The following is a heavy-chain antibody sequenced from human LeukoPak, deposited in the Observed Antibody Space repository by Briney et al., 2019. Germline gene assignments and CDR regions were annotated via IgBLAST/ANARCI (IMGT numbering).Heavy chain of an antibody. CDR3: TTDRGGYYYDSSDYYLPIT. D-gene: IGHD3-22*01. J-gene: IGHJ4*02. Sequence: GGSLRLSCAASGFTFSNYAMHWVRQAPGKGLEWVAVVFFNGTIQYYADAVKGRFTISRDNSKNTLYLQMNSLKTEDTAVYYCTTDRGGYYYDSSDYYLPITWGQGTLVTVSS. CDR1: GFTFSNYA. CDR2: VFFNGTIQ. V-gene: IGHV3-30*04.